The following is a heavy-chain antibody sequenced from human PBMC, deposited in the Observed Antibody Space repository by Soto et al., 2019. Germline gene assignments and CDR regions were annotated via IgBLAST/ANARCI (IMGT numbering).Heavy chain of an antibody. D-gene: IGHD5-18*01. V-gene: IGHV4-59*01. CDR3: ARDNGYSYGYTLDH. Sequence: SETLSLTCTVSGGSISSYYWSWIRQPPGKGLEWIRYIYYSGSTNYNPSLKSRVTISVDTSKNQFSLKLSSVTASDTAVYYCARDNGYSYGYTLDHWGQGTLVTVS. J-gene: IGHJ4*02. CDR2: IYYSGST. CDR1: GGSISSYY.